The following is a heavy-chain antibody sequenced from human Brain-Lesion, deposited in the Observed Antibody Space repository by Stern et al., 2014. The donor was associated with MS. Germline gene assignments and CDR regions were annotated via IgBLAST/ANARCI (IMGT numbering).Heavy chain of an antibody. CDR1: GFTFGNYC. D-gene: IGHD3-3*01. Sequence: EVQLLESGGGLVQPGGSLKISCTAAGFTFGNYCMTWVRQAPGQGLEWGANITEDGTEKNYVDSVKARLTIPTETSRKSLYLQMNSLRVEDTALYYCARVYNTIYGIVTQRGSGMDVWGQGTTVIVSS. J-gene: IGHJ6*02. CDR3: ARVYNTIYGIVTQRGSGMDV. CDR2: ITEDGTEK. V-gene: IGHV3-7*01.